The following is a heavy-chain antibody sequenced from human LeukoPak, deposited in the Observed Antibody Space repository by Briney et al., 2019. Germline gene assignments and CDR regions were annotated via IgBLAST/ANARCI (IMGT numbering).Heavy chain of an antibody. CDR1: GGSFSGYY. D-gene: IGHD3-10*01. V-gene: IGHV4-34*01. CDR2: INHSGST. Sequence: PSETLSLTCAVYGGSFSGYYWSWIRQPPGKGLEWIGEINHSGSTNYNPSLKSRVTISVDTSKNQFSLKLSSVTAADTAVYYCVRHVRVSGSYFSLGYNWFDPWGQGTLVTVSS. J-gene: IGHJ5*02. CDR3: VRHVRVSGSYFSLGYNWFDP.